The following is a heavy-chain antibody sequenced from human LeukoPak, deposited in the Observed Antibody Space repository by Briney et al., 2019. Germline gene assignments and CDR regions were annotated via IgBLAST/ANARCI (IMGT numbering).Heavy chain of an antibody. J-gene: IGHJ4*02. CDR3: ARVQVVAADY. V-gene: IGHV4-59*08. D-gene: IGHD2-15*01. CDR2: IHYSGST. Sequence: PSETLSLTCTVSGASISSYYWSWIRQPPGKGLEWIGYIHYSGSTNYNPSLKSRVTMSVNTSKNQFSLKLSSVTAADTAVYYCARVQVVAADYWGQGTLVTVSS. CDR1: GASISSYY.